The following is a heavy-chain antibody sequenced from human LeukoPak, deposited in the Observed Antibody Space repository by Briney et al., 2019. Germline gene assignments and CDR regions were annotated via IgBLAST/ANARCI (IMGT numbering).Heavy chain of an antibody. Sequence: QPGGSLRLSCAASGFTFSSYWMSWVRQAPGKGLEWVANIKQDGSEKYYVDSVKGRFTISRDNAKNSLYLQMNSLRAEDTAVYYCARDQADTATTGDYGMDVWGQGTTVTVSS. D-gene: IGHD5-18*01. CDR3: ARDQADTATTGDYGMDV. J-gene: IGHJ6*02. V-gene: IGHV3-7*01. CDR2: IKQDGSEK. CDR1: GFTFSSYW.